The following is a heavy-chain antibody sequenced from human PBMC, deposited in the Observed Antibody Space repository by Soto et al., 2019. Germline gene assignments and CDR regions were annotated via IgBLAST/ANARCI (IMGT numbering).Heavy chain of an antibody. CDR2: IGPNPANT. V-gene: IGHV3-23*01. CDR1: GFPFSTSG. D-gene: IGHD2-8*02. CDR3: ATARHCSTDACPAAE. Sequence: EVQLLESGGGLVQPGGSLRLSCAASGFPFSTSGMLWVRQPPGEGLEWVSAIGPNPANTKYTDSVKGRFTISRDNSKNTVVLQMSTLRAEDTARYYCATARHCSTDACPAAEWGQGTLITVSS. J-gene: IGHJ1*01.